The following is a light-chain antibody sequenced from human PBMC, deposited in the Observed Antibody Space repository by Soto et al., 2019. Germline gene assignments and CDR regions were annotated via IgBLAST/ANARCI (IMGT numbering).Light chain of an antibody. V-gene: IGLV1-40*01. J-gene: IGLJ1*01. CDR3: QSYDSSLNGYV. CDR2: ENN. CDR1: SSNIGAGYE. Sequence: QAVVTQPPSVSEAPGQRVTISCTGSSSNIGAGYEAHWYQQVPGTAPKLLIYENNNRPSGVPDRFSGSKSGTSASLAITGLQAEDEAEYYCQSYDSSLNGYVFGTGTQLTVL.